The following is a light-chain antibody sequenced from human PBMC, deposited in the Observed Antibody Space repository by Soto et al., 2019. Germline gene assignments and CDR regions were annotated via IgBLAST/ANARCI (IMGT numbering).Light chain of an antibody. V-gene: IGKV3-20*01. J-gene: IGKJ5*01. CDR3: QQYGYSPIT. Sequence: VMTQSPDTLSASPGERVSLSCRASQSVNHNLAWYQQKPGQAPRLLIYGASSRATGSPDRFSGGGPGTDFTLTISRLEPEDFAVYYCQQYGYSPITFGQGTRLEIK. CDR1: QSVNHN. CDR2: GAS.